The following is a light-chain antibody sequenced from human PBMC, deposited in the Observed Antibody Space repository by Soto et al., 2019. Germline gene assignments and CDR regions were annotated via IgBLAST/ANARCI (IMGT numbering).Light chain of an antibody. CDR2: HAS. V-gene: IGKV1-33*01. CDR1: QDIYTY. Sequence: DIQMTQSPSSLSASVGDRVTITCRASQDIYTYLNWYQQKPGKAPKLLIYHASNLETGVPSRFSGSGSGTDFSFTISSLKSEDFATYYCQQYDDLPITFGQGTRLEIK. J-gene: IGKJ5*01. CDR3: QQYDDLPIT.